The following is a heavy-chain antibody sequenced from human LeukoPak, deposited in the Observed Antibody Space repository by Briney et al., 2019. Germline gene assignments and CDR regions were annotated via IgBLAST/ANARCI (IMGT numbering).Heavy chain of an antibody. Sequence: GGSLRLSCAASGFTFSDYYMSWIRQAPGKGLEWVSYISSSSSYTNYADSVKGRFTISRDNAKNSLYLQMNSLRAEDTAVYYCARGEAVTGLGNAFDIWGQGTMVTVSS. J-gene: IGHJ3*02. CDR2: ISSSSSYT. V-gene: IGHV3-11*06. CDR3: ARGEAVTGLGNAFDI. D-gene: IGHD6-19*01. CDR1: GFTFSDYY.